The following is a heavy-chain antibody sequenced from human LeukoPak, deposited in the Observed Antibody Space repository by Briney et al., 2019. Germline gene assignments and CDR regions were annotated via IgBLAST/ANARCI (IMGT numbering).Heavy chain of an antibody. V-gene: IGHV4-4*07. CDR3: ARVNMDCSSTSCYFWFDP. CDR2: IYTSGST. J-gene: IGHJ5*02. D-gene: IGHD2-2*01. CDR1: GGSISSYY. Sequence: PSETLSLTCTVSGGSISSYYWSWIRQPAGKGLESIGRIYTSGSTNYNPSLKSRVTMSVDTSKNQFSLKLSSVTAADTAVYYCARVNMDCSSTSCYFWFDPWGQGTLVTVSS.